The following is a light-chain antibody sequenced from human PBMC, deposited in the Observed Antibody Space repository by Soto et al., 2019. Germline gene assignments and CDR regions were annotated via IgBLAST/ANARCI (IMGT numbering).Light chain of an antibody. Sequence: EIVLTQSPGTLSLSPGERATLSCRASQSVSSSYLAWYLQKPGQAPRLHIYGASSRATGSPDGFSGSGYGKDFTLTISRLEPEDFAVYYCQQYGSSPFAFGPGTKVGIK. J-gene: IGKJ3*01. CDR2: GAS. V-gene: IGKV3-20*01. CDR1: QSVSSSY. CDR3: QQYGSSPFA.